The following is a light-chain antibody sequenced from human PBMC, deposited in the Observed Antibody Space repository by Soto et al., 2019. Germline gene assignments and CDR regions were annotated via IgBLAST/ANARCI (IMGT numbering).Light chain of an antibody. J-gene: IGKJ1*01. CDR2: WSS. Sequence: DIVMTQSPLSLPVTPGEPASISCRSSQSLLHSNGYNYLDRYLQKPGQSPQLLIYWSSNRASGVPDRVSGSRSGTDFALKINRVEGEDVGVYFCMQGLERAPRFGQATKVEI. CDR1: QSLLHSNGYNY. CDR3: MQGLERAPR. V-gene: IGKV2-28*01.